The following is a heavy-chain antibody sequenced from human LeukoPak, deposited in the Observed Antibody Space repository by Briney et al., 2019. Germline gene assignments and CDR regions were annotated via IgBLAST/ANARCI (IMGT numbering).Heavy chain of an antibody. Sequence: PSETLSLTCAVYGGSFSGYYWSWIRQPPGKGLEWIGEINHSGSTNYNPSLKSRVTISVDTSKNQFSLKLSSVTAADTAVYYCAREASLDDYGDYVFDYWGQGTPVTVSS. D-gene: IGHD4-17*01. CDR3: AREASLDDYGDYVFDY. CDR1: GGSFSGYY. J-gene: IGHJ4*02. CDR2: INHSGST. V-gene: IGHV4-34*01.